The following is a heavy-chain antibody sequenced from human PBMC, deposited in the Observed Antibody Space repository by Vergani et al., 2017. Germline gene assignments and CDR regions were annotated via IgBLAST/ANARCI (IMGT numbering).Heavy chain of an antibody. V-gene: IGHV3-13*01. J-gene: IGHJ4*02. CDR2: IGTAGDT. CDR3: ARVGSGWYSFDY. D-gene: IGHD6-19*01. CDR1: GFTFSTYD. Sequence: EVQLVESGGGLVQPGGSLRLSCAASGFTFSTYDMHWVRQATGKGLEWVSAIGTAGDTYYPGSVKGRFTISRENAKNSLYLQMNGLRAGDTAVYYCARVGSGWYSFDYWGQGTLVTVSS.